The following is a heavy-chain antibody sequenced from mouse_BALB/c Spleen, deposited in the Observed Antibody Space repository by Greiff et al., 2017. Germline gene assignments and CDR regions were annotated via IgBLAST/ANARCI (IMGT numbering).Heavy chain of an antibody. V-gene: IGHV3-2*02. CDR3: ASIYDGYYNAMDY. Sequence: EVQLVESGPGLVKPSQSLSLTCTVTGYSITSDYAWNWIRQFPGNKLEWMGYISYSGSTSYNPSLKSRISITRDTSKNQFFLQLNSVTTEDTATYYCASIYDGYYNAMDYWGQGTSVTVSS. CDR1: GYSITSDYA. J-gene: IGHJ4*01. CDR2: ISYSGST. D-gene: IGHD2-3*01.